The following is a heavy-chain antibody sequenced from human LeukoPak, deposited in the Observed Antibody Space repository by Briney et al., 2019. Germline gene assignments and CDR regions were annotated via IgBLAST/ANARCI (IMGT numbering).Heavy chain of an antibody. Sequence: ASVKVSXKASGYTFTSYYMHWVRQAPGQGLEWMGIINPSGGSTSYAQKFQGRVTMTRDTSTSTVYMELSSLRSEDTAVYYCAREGITMVRGGGAFDIWGQGTMVTVSS. CDR3: AREGITMVRGGGAFDI. V-gene: IGHV1-46*03. CDR1: GYTFTSYY. CDR2: INPSGGST. J-gene: IGHJ3*02. D-gene: IGHD3-10*01.